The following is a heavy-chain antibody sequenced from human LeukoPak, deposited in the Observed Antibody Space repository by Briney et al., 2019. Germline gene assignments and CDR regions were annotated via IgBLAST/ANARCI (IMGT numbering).Heavy chain of an antibody. CDR1: GFTVSSNY. D-gene: IGHD3-22*01. CDR2: IYSGGST. J-gene: IGHJ4*02. V-gene: IGHV3-53*01. Sequence: GRSLRLSCAASGFTVSSNYMSWVRQAPGKGLEWVSVIYSGGSTYYADSVKGRFTISRDNSKNTLYLQMNSLRAEDTAVYYCARDPPHYYDSSGYYIDYWGQGTLVTVSS. CDR3: ARDPPHYYDSSGYYIDY.